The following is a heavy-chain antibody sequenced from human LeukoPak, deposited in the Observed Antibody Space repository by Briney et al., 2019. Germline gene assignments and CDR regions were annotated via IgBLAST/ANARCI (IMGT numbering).Heavy chain of an antibody. J-gene: IGHJ4*02. Sequence: GGSLRLSCVVSGFTFSNFWMSWVRQAPGKGLEWVANIKVDGSEKYYMDSVKGRFTISRDNAENSLYLQMNSLRAEDTAVYYCARKTGVTGEAFDYWGQGTLVTVSS. CDR1: GFTFSNFW. CDR3: ARKTGVTGEAFDY. V-gene: IGHV3-7*03. CDR2: IKVDGSEK. D-gene: IGHD7-27*01.